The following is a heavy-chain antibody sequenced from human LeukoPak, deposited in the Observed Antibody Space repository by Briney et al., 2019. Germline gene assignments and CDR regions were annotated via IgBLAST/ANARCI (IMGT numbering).Heavy chain of an antibody. Sequence: SETLSLTCTVSGGSISSYYWGWIRQPPGKGLEWIGSIYYSGSTYYNPSLTSRVTISIDTSKNQLSLRLSSVTAADTAVYYCAREGSRDFWSGPVYYFDYWGQGTLVTVSS. CDR1: GGSISSYY. V-gene: IGHV4-39*07. CDR2: IYYSGST. J-gene: IGHJ4*02. D-gene: IGHD3-3*01. CDR3: AREGSRDFWSGPVYYFDY.